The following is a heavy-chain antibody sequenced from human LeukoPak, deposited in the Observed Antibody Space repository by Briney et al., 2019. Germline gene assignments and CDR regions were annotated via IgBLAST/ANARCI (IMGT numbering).Heavy chain of an antibody. CDR2: IYYSVST. J-gene: IGHJ3*02. CDR1: GGSISSYY. Sequence: PSETLSLTCTVSGGSISSYYWSWIRQPPGKGLEWIGYIYYSVSTNYNPSLKSRVTISVDTSKNQFSLKLSSVTAADTAMYYCARGDRDYDILTGYYSGAFDIWGQGTMVTVSS. D-gene: IGHD3-9*01. V-gene: IGHV4-59*01. CDR3: ARGDRDYDILTGYYSGAFDI.